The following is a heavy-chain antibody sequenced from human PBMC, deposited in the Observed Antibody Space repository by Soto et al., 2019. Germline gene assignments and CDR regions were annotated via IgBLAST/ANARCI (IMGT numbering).Heavy chain of an antibody. CDR3: ARPEHYYDFDY. Sequence: GGSLRLSCAASGFTFSSYWMHWVRQAPGKGLVWVSRINSDGSSTSYADSVKGRFTISRDNAKNTLYLQMNSLRAEDTAVYYCARPEHYYDFDYWGQGTLVTVSS. J-gene: IGHJ4*02. CDR2: INSDGSST. D-gene: IGHD3-10*01. CDR1: GFTFSSYW. V-gene: IGHV3-74*01.